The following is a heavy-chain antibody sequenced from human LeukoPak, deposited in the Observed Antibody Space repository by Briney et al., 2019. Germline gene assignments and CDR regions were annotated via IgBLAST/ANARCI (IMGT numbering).Heavy chain of an antibody. CDR3: NAGVVTDFDY. D-gene: IGHD3-3*01. CDR2: IKSKTDGGTT. J-gene: IGHJ4*02. V-gene: IGHV3-15*01. Sequence: GGSLRLSCAASGFTFSNYGMHWVRQAPGKGLEWVGRIKSKTDGGTTDYAAPVKGRFTISRDDSKNTLYLQMNSLKTEDTAVYYCNAGVVTDFDYWGQGTLVTVSS. CDR1: GFTFSNYG.